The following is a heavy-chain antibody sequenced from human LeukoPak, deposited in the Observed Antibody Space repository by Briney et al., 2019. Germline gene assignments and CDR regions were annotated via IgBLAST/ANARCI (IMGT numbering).Heavy chain of an antibody. V-gene: IGHV1-2*02. CDR3: ARLGFCSGGSCYSLGY. Sequence: ASVKVSCKGSGYTFTGYNMHWVRQAPGQGLEWMGWINPNSGGTNYAQKFQGRVTMTRDTSISTAYMELSSLRSDDTAVYYCARLGFCSGGSCYSLGYWGQGTMVTVSS. J-gene: IGHJ4*02. CDR1: GYTFTGYN. CDR2: INPNSGGT. D-gene: IGHD2-15*01.